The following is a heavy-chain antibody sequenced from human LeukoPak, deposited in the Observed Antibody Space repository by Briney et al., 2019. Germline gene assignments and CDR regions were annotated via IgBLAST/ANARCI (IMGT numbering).Heavy chain of an antibody. CDR1: GFTFSTYW. D-gene: IGHD1-26*01. J-gene: IGHJ4*02. V-gene: IGHV3-74*01. Sequence: GGSLRLSCVASGFTFSTYWMHWVRQAPGKGLVWLSRINSDGSSLDYADSVKGRFTISRDNAENTLYLQMNSLRAEDTAVYYCARDRNTGSSYENLFEYWGQGTLVTVSS. CDR2: INSDGSSL. CDR3: ARDRNTGSSYENLFEY.